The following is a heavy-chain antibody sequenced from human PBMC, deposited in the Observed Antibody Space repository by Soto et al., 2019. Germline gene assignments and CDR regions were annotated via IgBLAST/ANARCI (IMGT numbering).Heavy chain of an antibody. CDR2: IYYSGST. Sequence: SETLSLTCTVSGGSVSSGSYYWSWIRQPPGKGLEWIGYIYYSGSTNYNPSLKSRVTISVDTSKNQFSLKLSSVTAADTAVYYCARDYYGSGSYLTTEGSYWGQGTLVTVSS. CDR3: ARDYYGSGSYLTTEGSY. V-gene: IGHV4-61*01. J-gene: IGHJ4*02. CDR1: GGSVSSGSYY. D-gene: IGHD3-10*01.